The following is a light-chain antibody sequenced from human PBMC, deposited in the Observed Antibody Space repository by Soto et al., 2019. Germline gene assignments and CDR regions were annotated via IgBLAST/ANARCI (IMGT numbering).Light chain of an antibody. V-gene: IGKV1-39*01. J-gene: IGKJ1*01. Sequence: IQVTPSPSSPSASVGNRGTITCRASQSISSYLNWYQQKPGEATKLPIYAASRLQSGVPSRFNCSGSGTDFTLTISSLQPEDFATYYCQQSYSTPRWTFGQGTKVEIK. CDR1: QSISSY. CDR3: QQSYSTPRWT. CDR2: AAS.